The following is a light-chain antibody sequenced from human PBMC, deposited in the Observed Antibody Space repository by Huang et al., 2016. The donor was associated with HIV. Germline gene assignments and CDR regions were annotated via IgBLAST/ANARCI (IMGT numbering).Light chain of an antibody. V-gene: IGKV1-33*01. CDR2: DAS. CDR1: QDISNY. J-gene: IGKJ2*01. Sequence: DIQMTQSPSSLSASVGDRVTITCQASQDISNYLSWYQHKPGRAPKPLSFDASSLETGVPSRCSGSGSGTYFTLTIASLQPEDVATYYCQHYDDPYTFGQGTKLEIK. CDR3: QHYDDPYT.